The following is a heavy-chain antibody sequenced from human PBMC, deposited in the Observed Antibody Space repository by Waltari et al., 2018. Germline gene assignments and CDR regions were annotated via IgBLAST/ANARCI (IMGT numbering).Heavy chain of an antibody. J-gene: IGHJ4*02. Sequence: QVQLVASGGGVVQSGKSLRLSWAASGFTFSRYPMPWVRQAPGKGLEWVALISYDGSTKYYVASVKGRFTLSRDNSRSTLYLQMNDLRVEDTAVYYCARDGDSYFYGSRADYWGQGTLATVSS. D-gene: IGHD3-10*01. V-gene: IGHV3-30*04. CDR3: ARDGDSYFYGSRADY. CDR1: GFTFSRYP. CDR2: ISYDGSTK.